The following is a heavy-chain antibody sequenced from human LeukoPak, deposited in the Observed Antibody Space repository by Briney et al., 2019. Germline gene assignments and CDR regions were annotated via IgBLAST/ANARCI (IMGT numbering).Heavy chain of an antibody. CDR2: INSDGSTT. Sequence: GGSLRLSCAASGFTFSSYWMHWVRQAPGKGLVWVSRINSDGSTTTYADSVKGRFTISRDNAKNTVYLQMNSLRAEDTAVYYCAINVVVPYGMDVWGQGTTVTASS. D-gene: IGHD2-2*01. V-gene: IGHV3-74*01. CDR1: GFTFSSYW. J-gene: IGHJ6*02. CDR3: AINVVVPYGMDV.